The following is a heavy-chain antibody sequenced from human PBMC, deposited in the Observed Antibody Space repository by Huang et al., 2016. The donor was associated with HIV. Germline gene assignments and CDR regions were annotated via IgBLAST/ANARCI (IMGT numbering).Heavy chain of an antibody. Sequence: QVRLEQWGEGVVKPSDTLSLTCAVYGASFTTYFWSWIRQSPDKGLQWIGDIKPEGPSNYNPVFQSRVIMSVDTPKNQFSLRRRDMTAADAAIYYCARLPTPSYYDTWSLSPVEEDFFYFNMDLWGRGTPVIVSS. V-gene: IGHV4-34*02. D-gene: IGHD3-3*01. CDR1: GASFTTYF. CDR3: ARLPTPSYYDTWSLSPVEEDFFYFNMDL. CDR2: IKPEGPS. J-gene: IGHJ6*03.